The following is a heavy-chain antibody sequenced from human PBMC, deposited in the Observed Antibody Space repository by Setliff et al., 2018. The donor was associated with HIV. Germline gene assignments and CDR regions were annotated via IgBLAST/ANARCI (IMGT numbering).Heavy chain of an antibody. CDR2: IKQDGSEK. D-gene: IGHD1-26*01. J-gene: IGHJ4*02. Sequence: PGGSLRLSCAASGFTFSSYWMSWVRQAPGKGLEWVANIKQDGSEKYYVDSVKGRFTISRDNSKNSLYLQMNSLRTEDTALYYCARGGTYLYYFDYWGQGTLVTVSS. V-gene: IGHV3-7*03. CDR1: GFTFSSYW. CDR3: ARGGTYLYYFDY.